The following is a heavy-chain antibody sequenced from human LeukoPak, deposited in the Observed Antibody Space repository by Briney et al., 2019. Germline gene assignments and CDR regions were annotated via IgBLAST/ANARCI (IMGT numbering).Heavy chain of an antibody. CDR2: INHSGST. Sequence: SETLSLTCAVYGGSFSDYYWNWIRQPPGKGLEWIGEINHSGSTNYNPSLKSRVTISVDTSKNQFSLKLNSVTAADTAVYYCARPRSSGWYDFDHWGQGTLVTVSS. CDR1: GGSFSDYY. V-gene: IGHV4-34*01. D-gene: IGHD6-19*01. J-gene: IGHJ4*02. CDR3: ARPRSSGWYDFDH.